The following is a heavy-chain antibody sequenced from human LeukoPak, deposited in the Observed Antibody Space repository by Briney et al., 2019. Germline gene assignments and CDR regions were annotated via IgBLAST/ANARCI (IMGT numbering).Heavy chain of an antibody. D-gene: IGHD3-3*01. V-gene: IGHV3-23*01. J-gene: IGHJ4*02. CDR3: AMGIYDFWSGYSPIDY. CDR1: RFTFSSYA. Sequence: GGSLRLSCAASRFTFSSYAMSWVRPAPGKGLEWVSPISGSGGSTYYADSVKGRFTISTDNSKNTLYLQMNSLRAEDTAVYYCAMGIYDFWSGYSPIDYWGQGTLVTVSS. CDR2: ISGSGGST.